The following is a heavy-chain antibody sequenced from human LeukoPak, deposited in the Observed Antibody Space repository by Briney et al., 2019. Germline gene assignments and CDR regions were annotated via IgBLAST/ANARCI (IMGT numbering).Heavy chain of an antibody. CDR2: INHSGST. Sequence: PSETLSLTCTVSGGSISSYYWSWIRQPPGKGLEWIGEINHSGSTNYNPSLKSRVTISVDTSKNQFSLKLSSVTAADTDVYYCARDYGDYAVNWFDPWGQGTLVTVSS. D-gene: IGHD4-17*01. V-gene: IGHV4-34*01. CDR1: GGSISSYY. J-gene: IGHJ5*02. CDR3: ARDYGDYAVNWFDP.